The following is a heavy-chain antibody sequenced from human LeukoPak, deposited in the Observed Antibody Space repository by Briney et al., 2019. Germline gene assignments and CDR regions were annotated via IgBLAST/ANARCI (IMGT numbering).Heavy chain of an antibody. CDR2: ISYDGSNK. CDR3: ARVEQWLVDAFDI. J-gene: IGHJ3*02. CDR1: GFTFSSYA. V-gene: IGHV3-30*04. D-gene: IGHD6-19*01. Sequence: PGGSLRLSCAASGFTFSSYAMHWVRQAPGKGLEWVAVISYDGSNKYYADSVKGRFTISRDNSKNTLYLQMNSLRAEDTAVYYCARVEQWLVDAFDIWGQGTMVTVSS.